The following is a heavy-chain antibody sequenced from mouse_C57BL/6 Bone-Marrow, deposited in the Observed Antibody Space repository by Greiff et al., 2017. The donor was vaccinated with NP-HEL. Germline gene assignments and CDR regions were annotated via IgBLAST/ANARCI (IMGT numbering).Heavy chain of an antibody. CDR2: INPGSGGT. D-gene: IGHD2-3*01. J-gene: IGHJ3*01. CDR1: GYAFTNYL. V-gene: IGHV1-54*01. CDR3: ARWGGYYVGFAY. Sequence: VQLKQSGAELVRPGTSVKVSCKASGYAFTNYLIEWVKQRPGQGLEWIGVINPGSGGTNYNEKFKGKATLTADKSSSTAYMQLSSLTSEDSAVYFCARWGGYYVGFAYWGQGTLVTVSA.